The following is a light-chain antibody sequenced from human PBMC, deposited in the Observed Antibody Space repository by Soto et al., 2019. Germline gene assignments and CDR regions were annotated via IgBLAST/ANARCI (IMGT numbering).Light chain of an antibody. CDR2: LNSDGSH. J-gene: IGLJ2*01. V-gene: IGLV4-69*01. CDR3: QPWAGTGFSVV. CDR1: SGHSSYA. Sequence: QPVLTQSPSASASLGASVKFTCTLSSGHSSYAIAWHQQQPEKGPRFLMKLNSDGSHNKGDGIPDRFSGSSSGAERYLTISSLQSEDEADYYCQPWAGTGFSVVFGGGTKPTVL.